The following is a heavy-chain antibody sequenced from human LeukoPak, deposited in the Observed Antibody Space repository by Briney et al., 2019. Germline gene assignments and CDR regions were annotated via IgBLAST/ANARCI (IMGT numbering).Heavy chain of an antibody. J-gene: IGHJ4*02. D-gene: IGHD3-16*01. CDR3: AKLSLTGRSQSADY. CDR1: GLTFNSHS. CDR2: VSTNGDVT. Sequence: GGSLRLSCVASGLTFNSHSMSWVRQAPGMGLEWVSVVSTNGDVTFYADSVKGRFTISRDNSKNTLFLQMNSLRAEDTAVYYCAKLSLTGRSQSADYWGQGTLVTVSS. V-gene: IGHV3-23*01.